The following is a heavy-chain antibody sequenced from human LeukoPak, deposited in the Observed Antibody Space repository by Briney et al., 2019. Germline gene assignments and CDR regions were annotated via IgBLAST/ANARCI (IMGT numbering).Heavy chain of an antibody. D-gene: IGHD3-22*01. CDR1: GYTFTSYG. CDR2: ISAYNGNT. J-gene: IGHJ6*03. V-gene: IGHV1-18*01. Sequence: GASVKVSCKASGYTFTSYGISWVRQAPGQGLEWMGWISAYNGNTNYAQKLQGRVTMTTDTSTSTAYMELRSLRSDDTAVYFCARVLHDRSALGFFYYYMDVWGKGTTVIVSS. CDR3: ARVLHDRSALGFFYYYMDV.